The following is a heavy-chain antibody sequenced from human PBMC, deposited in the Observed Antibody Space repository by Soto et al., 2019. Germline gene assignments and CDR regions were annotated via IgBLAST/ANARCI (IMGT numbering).Heavy chain of an antibody. CDR2: ISGSGGTT. CDR1: GFTFSSYA. Sequence: EVQLLESGGGLVQPGGSPRLSCAASGFTFSSYAMSWVRQAPGKGLEWVSAISGSGGTTYYADSVKGRFTFSRDNSKNTLYLQMNSLRAEDTAVYYCAKTANGWFRAFDIWGQGTIVTVSS. D-gene: IGHD6-19*01. J-gene: IGHJ3*02. CDR3: AKTANGWFRAFDI. V-gene: IGHV3-23*01.